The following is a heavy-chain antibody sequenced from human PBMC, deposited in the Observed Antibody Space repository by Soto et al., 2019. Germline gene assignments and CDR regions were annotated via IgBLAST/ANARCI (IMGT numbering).Heavy chain of an antibody. CDR2: IIPILGIA. V-gene: IGHV1-69*04. J-gene: IGHJ4*02. Sequence: SLKVSCKASGYTSTSYAMHWVRQAPGQRLEWMGRIIPILGIANYAQKFQGRVTITADKSTSTAYMELSSLRSEDTAVYYCASEVDSSSWSFDYWGQGTLVTVSS. CDR3: ASEVDSSSWSFDY. CDR1: GYTSTSYA. D-gene: IGHD6-13*01.